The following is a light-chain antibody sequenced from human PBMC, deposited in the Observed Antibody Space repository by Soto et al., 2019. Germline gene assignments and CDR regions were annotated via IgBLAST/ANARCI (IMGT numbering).Light chain of an antibody. Sequence: QSVLTQPPSVSAAPGQKVAISCSGSSSNIGNNYVAWYQQLPGTAPKLVIYENSKRPSGIPDRISGSKSGTSVTLGISGLQTGDEAHYYCETWDDSLSAVVFGGGTQLTVL. CDR1: SSNIGNNY. V-gene: IGLV1-51*02. CDR2: ENS. CDR3: ETWDDSLSAVV. J-gene: IGLJ2*01.